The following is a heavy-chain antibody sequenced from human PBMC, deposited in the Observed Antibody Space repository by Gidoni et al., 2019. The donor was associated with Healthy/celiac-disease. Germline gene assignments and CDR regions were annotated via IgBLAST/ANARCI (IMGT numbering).Heavy chain of an antibody. CDR3: TTTKGSDQDPDAFDI. CDR2: IKSKTDGGTT. CDR1: GFTFSNAW. V-gene: IGHV3-15*01. D-gene: IGHD2-21*02. J-gene: IGHJ3*02. Sequence: EVQLVESGGGLVKPGGSLRLSCAASGFTFSNAWMSWVRQAPGKGLEWVGRIKSKTDGGTTDYAAPVKGRFTISRDDSKNTLYLQMNSLKTEDTAVYYCTTTKGSDQDPDAFDIWGQGTMVTVSS.